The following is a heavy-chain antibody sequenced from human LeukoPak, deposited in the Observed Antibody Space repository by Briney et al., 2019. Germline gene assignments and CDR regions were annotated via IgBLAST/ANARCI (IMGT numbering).Heavy chain of an antibody. J-gene: IGHJ4*02. Sequence: SETLSLTCTVSGGSISSSSYYWGWIRQPPGKGLEWLGGIYYSGSTYYNPSLKSRVTILVDTSKNQFSLKLSSVTAADTAVYYCARGRLAYGSGRSFDYWGQGTLVTVSS. CDR1: GGSISSSSYY. V-gene: IGHV4-39*07. CDR2: IYYSGST. CDR3: ARGRLAYGSGRSFDY. D-gene: IGHD3-10*01.